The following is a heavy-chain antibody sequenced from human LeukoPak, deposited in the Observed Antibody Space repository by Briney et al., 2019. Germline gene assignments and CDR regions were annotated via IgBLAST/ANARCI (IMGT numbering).Heavy chain of an antibody. D-gene: IGHD3-16*01. CDR3: ARVRWGGLYYFDY. CDR2: ISLSSTAI. J-gene: IGHJ4*02. Sequence: GGSLRLSCATSGFIFSTYNMNWVRQAPGKGLEWVSYISLSSTAIYCADSVKGRFTVSRDNAKNSLSLQMNSLRAEDTAVYYCARVRWGGLYYFDYWGQGTLVTVSS. V-gene: IGHV3-48*01. CDR1: GFIFSTYN.